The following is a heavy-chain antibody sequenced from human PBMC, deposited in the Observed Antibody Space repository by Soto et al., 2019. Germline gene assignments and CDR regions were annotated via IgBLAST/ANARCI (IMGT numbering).Heavy chain of an antibody. J-gene: IGHJ4*02. CDR1: GFTFSSYA. V-gene: IGHV3-23*01. Sequence: PGGSLRLSCAASGFTFSSYAMSWVRQAPEKGLEWVSAISGSGGSTYYADSVKGRFTISRDNSKNTLYLQMSSLRAEDTAVYYCAKARALWFGELLPNYFDYWGQGTLVTVSS. CDR3: AKARALWFGELLPNYFDY. D-gene: IGHD3-10*01. CDR2: ISGSGGST.